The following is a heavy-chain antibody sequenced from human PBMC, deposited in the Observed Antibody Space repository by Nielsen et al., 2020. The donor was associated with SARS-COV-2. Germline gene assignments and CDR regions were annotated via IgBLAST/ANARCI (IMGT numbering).Heavy chain of an antibody. V-gene: IGHV7-4-1*02. CDR2: INTSTGKP. J-gene: IGHJ6*02. D-gene: IGHD3-10*01. Sequence: VQVSCKASGYRFTRYALNWVRQAPGEGPEWMGWINTSTGKPTYAQAFTGRFVFSLDTSVSTAYLQISSLKAEDSAVYYCARDNFGSGGTASYGMDVWGQGTTVTVSS. CDR1: GYRFTRYA. CDR3: ARDNFGSGGTASYGMDV.